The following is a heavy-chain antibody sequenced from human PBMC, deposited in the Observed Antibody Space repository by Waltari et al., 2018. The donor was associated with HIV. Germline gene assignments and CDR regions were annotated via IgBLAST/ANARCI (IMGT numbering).Heavy chain of an antibody. Sequence: EVQLLESGGALVQPGGSLRLSCVASGFSFSSSSMSWVRQAPGEGLEWVSAISGSDGSTYYGDSVKGRFTISKENSKNTLYLQMSSLRAEDTAIYYCAKGGDYDSWGQGTLVTVSS. CDR1: GFSFSSSS. CDR3: AKGGDYDS. V-gene: IGHV3-23*01. J-gene: IGHJ4*02. D-gene: IGHD4-17*01. CDR2: ISGSDGST.